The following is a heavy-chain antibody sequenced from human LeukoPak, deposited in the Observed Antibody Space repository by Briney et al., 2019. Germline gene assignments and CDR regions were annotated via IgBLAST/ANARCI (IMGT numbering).Heavy chain of an antibody. D-gene: IGHD3-3*01. CDR1: GFTFSSYG. CDR2: IWYDGSNK. Sequence: GGSLRLSCAASGFTFSSYGMHWVRQAPGKGLEGVAVIWYDGSNKYYADSVKGRFTISRDNSKNTLYLQMTSLRAEHTAVYHCAKDNYDFWSGFGYFDYWGQGTLVTVSS. J-gene: IGHJ4*02. CDR3: AKDNYDFWSGFGYFDY. V-gene: IGHV3-33*06.